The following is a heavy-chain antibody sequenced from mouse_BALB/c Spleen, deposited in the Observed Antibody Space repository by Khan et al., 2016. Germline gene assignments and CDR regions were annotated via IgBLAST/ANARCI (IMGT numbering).Heavy chain of an antibody. V-gene: IGHV1-87*01. CDR2: IYPGDGDT. J-gene: IGHJ2*01. CDR1: GYTFTSYW. CDR3: ERGVPFDY. Sequence: QVQLKQSGAELARPGASVKLSCKASGYTFTSYWMQWVKQRPGQGLEWIGAIYPGDGDTRYTQKFKGKATLTADKSSSTAYMQLSRLASEDSAVYYCERGVPFDYWGQDTTLTVSS. D-gene: IGHD2-14*01.